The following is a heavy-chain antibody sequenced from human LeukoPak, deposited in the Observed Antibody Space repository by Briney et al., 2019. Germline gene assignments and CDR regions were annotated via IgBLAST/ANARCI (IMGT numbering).Heavy chain of an antibody. D-gene: IGHD5-18*01. Sequence: SVKVSCKASGGTFSSYAISWERQAPGQGLEWMGGIIPIFGTANYAQKFQGRVTITADKSTSTAYMELSSLRSEDTAVYYCARQGYGGGAFDIWGQGTMVTVSS. V-gene: IGHV1-69*06. J-gene: IGHJ3*02. CDR1: GGTFSSYA. CDR3: ARQGYGGGAFDI. CDR2: IIPIFGTA.